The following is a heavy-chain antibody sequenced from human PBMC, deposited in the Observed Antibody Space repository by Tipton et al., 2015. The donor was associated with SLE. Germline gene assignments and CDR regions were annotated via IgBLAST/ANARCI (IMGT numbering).Heavy chain of an antibody. V-gene: IGHV4-31*02. J-gene: IGHJ6*03. D-gene: IGHD2-21*01. CDR1: GASISSGGYY. Sequence: LRLSCTVSGASISSGGYYSTWIRQHPGKGLEWIGYIYYSGHTYYNPSLQSRLTISVDTSKNQFSLRLTSVTAADTAMYYCARAEGDRGFYYMDVWGGGTTVTVS. CDR2: IYYSGHT. CDR3: ARAEGDRGFYYMDV.